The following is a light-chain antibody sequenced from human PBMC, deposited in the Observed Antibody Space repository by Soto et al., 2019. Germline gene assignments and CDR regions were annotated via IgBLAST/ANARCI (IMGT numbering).Light chain of an antibody. CDR2: GAS. Sequence: EILMTQSPATLSVSPGDRGTLSFRASQSVSNNLAWYQQRPGQAPRLLMSGASTRATGIPARFSGSGSGTEFSLTISSLQPDDFATYYCQHYKMYSPWTFGQGTKVDIK. V-gene: IGKV3-15*01. CDR3: QHYKMYSPWT. CDR1: QSVSNN. J-gene: IGKJ1*01.